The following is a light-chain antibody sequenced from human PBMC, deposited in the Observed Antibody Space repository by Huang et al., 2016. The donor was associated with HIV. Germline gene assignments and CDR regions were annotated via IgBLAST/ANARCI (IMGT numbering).Light chain of an antibody. CDR3: QQSYSNTFT. V-gene: IGKV1-39*01. J-gene: IGKJ3*01. CDR2: AAS. CDR1: QSISSY. Sequence: DIQMTQSPSSLSASVGDRVIITCRASQSISSYLNWYQQQPGKAPNLLIYAASSLQSGVPSRFSGSGSGTDFTLTIRSLQPEDFATYYCQQSYSNTFTFGAGTNVDVK.